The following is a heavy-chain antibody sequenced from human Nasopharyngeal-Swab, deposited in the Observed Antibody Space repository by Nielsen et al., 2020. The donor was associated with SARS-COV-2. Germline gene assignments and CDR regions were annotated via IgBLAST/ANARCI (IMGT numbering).Heavy chain of an antibody. Sequence: GSLRLSCTVSGGSISSYYWSWIRQPPGKGLEWIGYIYYSGSTNYNPSLKSRVTISVDTSKIQFSLKLSSVTAADTAVYYCARISPSYYDILTGYYGYYYMDVWGKGTTVTVSS. V-gene: IGHV4-59*01. CDR2: IYYSGST. CDR1: GGSISSYY. D-gene: IGHD3-9*01. J-gene: IGHJ6*03. CDR3: ARISPSYYDILTGYYGYYYMDV.